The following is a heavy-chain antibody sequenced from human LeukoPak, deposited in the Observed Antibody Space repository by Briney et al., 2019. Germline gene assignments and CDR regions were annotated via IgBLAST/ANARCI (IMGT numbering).Heavy chain of an antibody. D-gene: IGHD3-10*01. CDR1: GFTSSNYW. CDR2: INSDGSIT. V-gene: IGHV3-74*01. CDR3: ARGPMVRTNLFDY. Sequence: GGSLRLSCAASGFTSSNYWMHWVRQAPGKGLVWVSRINSDGSITSYADSVKGRFTISRDNAKNTLYLQMNSLRAEDTAVYYCARGPMVRTNLFDYWGQGTLVTVSS. J-gene: IGHJ4*02.